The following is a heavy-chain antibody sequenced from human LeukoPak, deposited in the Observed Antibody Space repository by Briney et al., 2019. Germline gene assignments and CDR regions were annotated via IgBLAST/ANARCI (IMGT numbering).Heavy chain of an antibody. CDR2: IKQDGSEK. CDR3: VRRSIATNYGMDV. V-gene: IGHV3-7*01. D-gene: IGHD6-6*01. CDR1: GFTFSSYW. Sequence: GGSLRLSRAASGFTFSSYWMSWVRQAPGKGLEWVANIKQDGSEKYYVDSVKGRFTISRDNAKNSLYLQMNSLRAEDTAVYYCVRRSIATNYGMDVWGQGTTVTVSS. J-gene: IGHJ6*02.